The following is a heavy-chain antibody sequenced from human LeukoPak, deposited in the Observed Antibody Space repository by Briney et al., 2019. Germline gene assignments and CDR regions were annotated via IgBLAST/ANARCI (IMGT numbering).Heavy chain of an antibody. CDR1: GGSISSGGYY. CDR2: IYYSGST. D-gene: IGHD3-3*01. J-gene: IGHJ4*02. V-gene: IGHV4-31*03. Sequence: PSQTLSLTCTVSGGSISSGGYYWSWIRQHPWKGLEWIGYIYYSGSTYCNPSLKSRVTISVDTSKNQFSLKLSSVTAADTAVYYCARVDVLRFLEWLPMGYFDYWGQGTLVTVSA. CDR3: ARVDVLRFLEWLPMGYFDY.